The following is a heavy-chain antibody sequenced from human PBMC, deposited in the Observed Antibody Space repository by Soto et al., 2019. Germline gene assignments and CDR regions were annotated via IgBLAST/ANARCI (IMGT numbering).Heavy chain of an antibody. V-gene: IGHV3-15*07. CDR1: GFTFSNAW. J-gene: IGHJ5*02. CDR2: IKSKTDGGTT. CDR3: SRDPYSGNYYGWFDP. D-gene: IGHD1-26*01. Sequence: GGSLRLSCAASGFTFSNAWMNSVRQAPGKGLEWVGRIKSKTDGGTTDYAAPVKGRFTISRDDSKNTLYLQMNSLKTEDTAVYFCSRDPYSGNYYGWFDPWGQGTLVTVSS.